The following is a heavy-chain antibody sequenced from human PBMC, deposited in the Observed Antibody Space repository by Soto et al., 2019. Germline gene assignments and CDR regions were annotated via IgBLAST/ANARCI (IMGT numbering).Heavy chain of an antibody. CDR2: INAYNGNT. Sequence: QVQLVQSGAEVKKPGASVKVSCKASGYTLTSYGISWVRQAPGQGLEWMGWINAYNGNTNYAQKLQGRVTITTDTATSPAYMALRSLRSDDTDGYYCARDWFGVDYGGQGTLVTVSS. D-gene: IGHD3-16*01. CDR1: GYTLTSYG. J-gene: IGHJ4*02. V-gene: IGHV1-18*01. CDR3: ARDWFGVDY.